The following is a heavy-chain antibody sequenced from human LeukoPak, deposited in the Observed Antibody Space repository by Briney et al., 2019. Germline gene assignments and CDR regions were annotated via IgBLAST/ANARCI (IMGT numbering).Heavy chain of an antibody. CDR2: ITPIFGTA. CDR1: GGTFSSYA. J-gene: IGHJ4*02. Sequence: SVKVSCKASGGTFSSYAISWVRQAPGQGLEWMGGITPIFGTANYAQKFQGRVTITTDESTSTAYMELSSLRSEDTAVYYCARAKEGIAAPYFDYWGQGTLVTVSS. D-gene: IGHD6-13*01. V-gene: IGHV1-69*05. CDR3: ARAKEGIAAPYFDY.